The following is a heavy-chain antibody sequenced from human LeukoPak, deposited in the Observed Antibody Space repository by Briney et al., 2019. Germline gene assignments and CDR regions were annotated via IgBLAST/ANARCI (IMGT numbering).Heavy chain of an antibody. CDR3: ARGPLEYCSGGTCYSGRNWFDP. V-gene: IGHV1-2*02. CDR2: INPNSGDT. J-gene: IGHJ5*02. Sequence: ASVKVSCKASGYTFTGYYMYCVRQAPGQGLEWMGWINPNSGDTNYAQKFQGRVTMTRETSISTAYTQLTRLRFDDTAVYYCARGPLEYCSGGTCYSGRNWFDPWGQGTLVTVSS. CDR1: GYTFTGYY. D-gene: IGHD2-15*01.